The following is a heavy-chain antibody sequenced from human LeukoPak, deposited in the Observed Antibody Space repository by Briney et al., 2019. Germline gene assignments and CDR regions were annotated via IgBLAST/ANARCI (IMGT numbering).Heavy chain of an antibody. V-gene: IGHV3-53*01. CDR3: EVDAYDSSGYSHAFDI. Sequence: QAGGCLRLSCAASGFTFSSNYMNWVRQAPGKGLEWVSVIYSGGSTYYSDSVKGRFTISRDNSKNTLYLQMNSLRAEDTGVYYGEVDAYDSSGYSHAFDIWGQGTMVTGFS. D-gene: IGHD3-22*01. CDR1: GFTFSSNY. J-gene: IGHJ3*02. CDR2: IYSGGST.